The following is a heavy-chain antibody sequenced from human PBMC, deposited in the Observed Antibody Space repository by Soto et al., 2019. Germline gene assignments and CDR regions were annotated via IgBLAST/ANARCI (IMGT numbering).Heavy chain of an antibody. Sequence: TSVKVARKASGDTVTISGVSGVRQAPGQGLEWMGWISAYNGNTNYAQKLQGRVTMTTDTSTSTAYMELRSLRSDDTAVYYCARDWGRLRFLEWLPNTLGSSDAFDTWGQGTMVNVSS. CDR3: ARDWGRLRFLEWLPNTLGSSDAFDT. J-gene: IGHJ3*02. V-gene: IGHV1-18*01. CDR1: GDTVTISG. D-gene: IGHD3-3*01. CDR2: ISAYNGNT.